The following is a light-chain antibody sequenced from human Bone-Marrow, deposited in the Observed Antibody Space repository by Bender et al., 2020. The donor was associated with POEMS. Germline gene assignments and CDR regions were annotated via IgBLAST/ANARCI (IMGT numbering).Light chain of an antibody. CDR2: EVT. V-gene: IGLV2-23*02. Sequence: QSALTQPASVSGSPGQSITISCTGTSHDVGSYNLVSWYQQHPGKAPKLMVYEVTKRPSGVSNRFSGSKSANTASLTISGLQAEDEADYYCCSYVGGTTLRVFGTGTKVTVL. CDR3: CSYVGGTTLRV. J-gene: IGLJ1*01. CDR1: SHDVGSYNL.